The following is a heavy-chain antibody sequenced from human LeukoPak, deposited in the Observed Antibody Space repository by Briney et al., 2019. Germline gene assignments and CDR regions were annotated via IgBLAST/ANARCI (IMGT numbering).Heavy chain of an antibody. CDR1: GYTFTAYY. D-gene: IGHD5-24*01. Sequence: ASVKVSFKASGYTFTAYYLHWARQAPGQGLEWMGWISPNSGDTNYAQKFQGRVTMTRDTSIGTAYMELSGLRSDDTAVYYCARDRVRDGYNHFDYWGQGTLVTVSS. J-gene: IGHJ4*02. CDR2: ISPNSGDT. CDR3: ARDRVRDGYNHFDY. V-gene: IGHV1-2*02.